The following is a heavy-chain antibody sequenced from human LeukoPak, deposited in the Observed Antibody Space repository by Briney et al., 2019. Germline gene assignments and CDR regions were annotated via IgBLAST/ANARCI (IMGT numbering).Heavy chain of an antibody. CDR2: ISYDGSNK. CDR1: GFTFSSYA. V-gene: IGHV3-30-3*01. J-gene: IGHJ6*02. CDR3: ARDMYSSSPYYYYGMDV. Sequence: PGGSLRLSCAASGFTFSSYAMHWVRRAPGKGLEWVAVISYDGSNKYYADSVKGRFTISRDNSKNTLYLQMNSLRAEDTAVYYCARDMYSSSPYYYYGMDVWGQGTTVTVSS. D-gene: IGHD6-6*01.